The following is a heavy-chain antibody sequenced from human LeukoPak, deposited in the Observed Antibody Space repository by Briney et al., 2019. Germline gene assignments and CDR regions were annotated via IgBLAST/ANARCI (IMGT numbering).Heavy chain of an antibody. CDR2: IYYTGST. CDR1: GGSISSYY. D-gene: IGHD4/OR15-4a*01. J-gene: IGHJ4*02. CDR3: ARVRANYFPDY. V-gene: IGHV4-59*01. Sequence: SETLSLTCTVSGGSISSYYWSWIRQPPGKGLEWIGYIYYTGSTNYNPSLKSRVTISVDTSKNQFSLKLSSVTAADTAVYYCARVRANYFPDYWGQGTLVTVSS.